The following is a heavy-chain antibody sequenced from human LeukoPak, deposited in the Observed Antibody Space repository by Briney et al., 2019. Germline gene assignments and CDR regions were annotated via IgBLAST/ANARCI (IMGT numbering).Heavy chain of an antibody. CDR2: ISSSSSYI. Sequence: GGSLRLSCAASGFTFSSYSMNWVRQAPGKGLEWVSSISSSSSYIYYADSVKGRFTISRDNAKSSLYLQMNSLRAEDTAVYYCSKKWQADNDGKPDWGQGTLVTVSS. CDR1: GFTFSSYS. D-gene: IGHD1-1*01. J-gene: IGHJ4*02. V-gene: IGHV3-21*04. CDR3: SKKWQADNDGKPD.